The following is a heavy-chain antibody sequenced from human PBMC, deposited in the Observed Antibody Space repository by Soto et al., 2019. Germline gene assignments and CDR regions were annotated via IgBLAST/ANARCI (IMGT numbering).Heavy chain of an antibody. V-gene: IGHV1-3*01. Sequence: GASVKVSCKASGYTFTSYAMHWVRQAPGQRLEWMGWINAGNGNTKYSQKFQGRVTITRDTSATTAYMELSSLRSEDTAVYYCARTGNYYSSGYPPRSGFDYWGPGTLVTVFS. D-gene: IGHD3-22*01. CDR2: INAGNGNT. CDR1: GYTFTSYA. CDR3: ARTGNYYSSGYPPRSGFDY. J-gene: IGHJ4*02.